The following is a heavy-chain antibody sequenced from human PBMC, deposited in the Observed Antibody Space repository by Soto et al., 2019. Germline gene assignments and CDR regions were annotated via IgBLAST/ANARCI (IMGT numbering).Heavy chain of an antibody. V-gene: IGHV3-30-3*01. CDR1: GFTFSSYA. CDR2: ISYDGSNK. J-gene: IGHJ3*02. Sequence: PGGSLRLSCAASGFTFSSYAMHWVRQAPGKGLEWVAVISYDGSNKYYADSVKGRFTISRDNSKNTLYLQMNSLRAEDTAVYYCAREKRYVEAFDIWGQGTMVTVSS. CDR3: AREKRYVEAFDI. D-gene: IGHD5-12*01.